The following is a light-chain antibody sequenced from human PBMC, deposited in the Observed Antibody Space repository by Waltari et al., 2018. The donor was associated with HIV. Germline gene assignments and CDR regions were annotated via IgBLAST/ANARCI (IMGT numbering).Light chain of an antibody. CDR1: QNIKTD. CDR2: DAS. Sequence: EIRLTQSPVILSVSPGGRATLSCRPSQNIKTDLAWYQQKPGQSPRLLIYDASTRTTGTPDRFSGSGSGTDFTLTISSVHSEDFAVYYCHQYDKWPMYTFGQGTKVDMK. J-gene: IGKJ2*01. V-gene: IGKV3-15*01. CDR3: HQYDKWPMYT.